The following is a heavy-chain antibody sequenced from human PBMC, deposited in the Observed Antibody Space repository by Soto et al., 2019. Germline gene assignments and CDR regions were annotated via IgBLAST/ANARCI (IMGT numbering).Heavy chain of an antibody. J-gene: IGHJ5*02. V-gene: IGHV4-31*03. CDR2: IYYSGST. Sequence: PSETLSLTCTVSGGSISSGGYYWSWIRQHPGKGLEWIGYIYYSGSTYYNPSLKSRVTISVDTSKNQFSLKLSSVTAADTAVYYCSRGGYYDSSGYYLVFGWFDPWGQGTLVTVSS. CDR3: SRGGYYDSSGYYLVFGWFDP. D-gene: IGHD3-22*01. CDR1: GGSISSGGYY.